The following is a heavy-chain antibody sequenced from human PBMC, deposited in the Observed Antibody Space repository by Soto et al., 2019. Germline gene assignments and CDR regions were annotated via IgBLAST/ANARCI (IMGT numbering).Heavy chain of an antibody. J-gene: IGHJ4*02. V-gene: IGHV4-31*03. CDR3: ARSPYYEILTGDL. Sequence: QVQLQESGPGLVKPSQTLSLTCTVSGGSISSGGYYWSWIRQHPGKGLEWIGYIYYSGITDYSPSLKSRVTLSRDTSKNEFSLTLNSVTAADTAVYYCARSPYYEILTGDLWGQGTLVTVSS. CDR1: GGSISSGGYY. D-gene: IGHD3-9*01. CDR2: IYYSGIT.